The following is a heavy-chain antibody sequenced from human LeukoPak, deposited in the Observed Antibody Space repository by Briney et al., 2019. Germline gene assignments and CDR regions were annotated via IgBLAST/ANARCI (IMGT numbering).Heavy chain of an antibody. V-gene: IGHV4-34*01. Sequence: PSETLSLTCAVYGGSLSGYYWSWIRQPPRKGLEWTGEINHSGSTNYNPSPKTRVTISVDTCKNQFSLKLSSVTAADTAVYYCAREIVVVTVPNAFDIWGQGTMVTVSS. J-gene: IGHJ3*02. CDR1: GGSLSGYY. CDR3: AREIVVVTVPNAFDI. D-gene: IGHD2-21*02. CDR2: INHSGST.